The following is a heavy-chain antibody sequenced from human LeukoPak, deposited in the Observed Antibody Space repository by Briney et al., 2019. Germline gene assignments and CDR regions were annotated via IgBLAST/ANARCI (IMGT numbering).Heavy chain of an antibody. Sequence: SETLSLTCTVSGGSISGYYWSWIRQPAGKGLEWIGRIYTSGSTNYNPSLKSRVTMSVDTSKNQFSLKLSSVTAADTAVYYCARSSMVRGVIRAYYGMDVWGQGTTVTVSS. J-gene: IGHJ6*02. CDR2: IYTSGST. D-gene: IGHD3-10*01. V-gene: IGHV4-4*07. CDR1: GGSISGYY. CDR3: ARSSMVRGVIRAYYGMDV.